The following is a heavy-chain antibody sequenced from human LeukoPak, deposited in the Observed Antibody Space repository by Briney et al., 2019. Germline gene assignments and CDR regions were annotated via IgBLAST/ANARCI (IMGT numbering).Heavy chain of an antibody. D-gene: IGHD2-2*01. CDR2: IYYSGDT. CDR3: ARESSPGYCSSTSCPFDY. J-gene: IGHJ4*02. Sequence: PSETLSLTCTVSGGSITSSSHYWGWIRQPPGKGLEWIGSIYYSGDTYYNPSLKSRVTISVDTSKSQFSLKLSSVTAADTAVYYCARESSPGYCSSTSCPFDYWGQGTLVTVSS. CDR1: GGSITSSSHY. V-gene: IGHV4-39*07.